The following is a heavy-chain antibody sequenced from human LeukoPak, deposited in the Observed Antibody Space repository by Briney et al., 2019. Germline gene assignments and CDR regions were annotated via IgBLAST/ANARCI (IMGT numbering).Heavy chain of an antibody. V-gene: IGHV4-59*01. CDR1: GGSISSYY. D-gene: IGHD2-21*02. CDR2: IYYSGST. Sequence: SETLSLTCTVSGGSISSYYWSWIRQSPGKGLEWIGYIYYSGSTNYNPSLKSRVTISVDTSKNQFSLKLSSVTAADTAVYYCARNLAFCGGDCPDYYYYGMDVWGQGTTVTVSS. CDR3: ARNLAFCGGDCPDYYYYGMDV. J-gene: IGHJ6*02.